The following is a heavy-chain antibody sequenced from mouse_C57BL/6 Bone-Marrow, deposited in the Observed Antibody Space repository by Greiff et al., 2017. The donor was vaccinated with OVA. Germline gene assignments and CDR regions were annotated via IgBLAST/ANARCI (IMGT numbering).Heavy chain of an antibody. CDR2: IDPENGDT. V-gene: IGHV14-4*01. CDR3: TLYSNYGDWYFDV. CDR1: GFNIKDDY. Sequence: VQLQQSGAELVRPGASVKLSCTASGFNIKDDYMHWVKQRPEQGLEWIGWIDPENGDTEYASKFQGKATITADTSSNTAYLQRSSLTSEDTAVYYCTLYSNYGDWYFDVWGTGTTVTVSS. D-gene: IGHD2-5*01. J-gene: IGHJ1*03.